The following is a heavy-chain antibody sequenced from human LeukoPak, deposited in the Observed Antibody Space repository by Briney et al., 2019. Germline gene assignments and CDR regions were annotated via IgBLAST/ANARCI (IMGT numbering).Heavy chain of an antibody. CDR3: VRYGDDDTPGLN. Sequence: GGSLRLSCAASGFTFDDYAMHWVRQAPGKGLEWVSLITGDDSGTYYADSVKGRFTISRDNAKNSLYLQMNSLRAEDTALFYCVRYGDDDTPGLNWGQGTLVTVSS. CDR2: ITGDDSGT. J-gene: IGHJ4*02. CDR1: GFTFDDYA. D-gene: IGHD4-17*01. V-gene: IGHV3-43*02.